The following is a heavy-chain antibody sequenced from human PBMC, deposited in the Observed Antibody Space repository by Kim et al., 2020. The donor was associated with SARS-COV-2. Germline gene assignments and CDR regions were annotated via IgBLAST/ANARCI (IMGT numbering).Heavy chain of an antibody. D-gene: IGHD2-2*01. CDR3: AKVRVLQVVPGAMSFDY. Sequence: GGSLILSCAASGFTFSSYAMSWVRQAPGKGLEWVSAISGSGGSTYYSDSVKGRVTISRDNSKNTLYLQMNSLRAEDTAVYYCAKVRVLQVVPGAMSFDYWGQGTLVTVSS. CDR2: ISGSGGST. V-gene: IGHV3-23*01. CDR1: GFTFSSYA. J-gene: IGHJ4*02.